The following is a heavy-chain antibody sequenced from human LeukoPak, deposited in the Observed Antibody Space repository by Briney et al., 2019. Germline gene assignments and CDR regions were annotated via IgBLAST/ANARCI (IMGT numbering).Heavy chain of an antibody. Sequence: GALRLSCAASGFSFSSYWMTWGRPAPGTGLEWVANINPAGSETYYLDPVKGRFSISRDNAKNLVYLQMNSLRAEDTAVYHCARFGYVAAVDVWGQGTPVTVSS. D-gene: IGHD2-15*01. CDR3: ARFGYVAAVDV. J-gene: IGHJ4*02. CDR1: GFSFSSYW. V-gene: IGHV3-7*01. CDR2: INPAGSET.